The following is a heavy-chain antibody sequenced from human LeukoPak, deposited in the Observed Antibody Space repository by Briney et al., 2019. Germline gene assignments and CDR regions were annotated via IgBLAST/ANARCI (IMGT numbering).Heavy chain of an antibody. J-gene: IGHJ4*02. CDR1: GGSFSGYY. CDR3: ARGPHPHWPLGQF. Sequence: SETLSLTCAVYGGSFSGYYWSWIRQPPGKGLEWIGEINHSGSTNYNPSLKSRVTVSIDTSKNQVSLKLSSMTAADTAVYYCARGPHPHWPLGQFWGQGSLVTVSS. V-gene: IGHV4-34*01. CDR2: INHSGST. D-gene: IGHD3-16*01.